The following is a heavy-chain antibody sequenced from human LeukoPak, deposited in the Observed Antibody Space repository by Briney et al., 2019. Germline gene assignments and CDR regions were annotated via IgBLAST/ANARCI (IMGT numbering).Heavy chain of an antibody. J-gene: IGHJ6*02. CDR3: ARDPAGASAYYYYYGMDV. Sequence: GASVKVSCKASGYTFTSYAMHWVRQAPGRRLEWMGWINAGNGNTKYSQKFQGRVTITRDTSASTAYMELSSLRSEDTAVYYCARDPAGASAYYYYYGMDVWGQGTTVTVSS. V-gene: IGHV1-3*01. CDR1: GYTFTSYA. CDR2: INAGNGNT. D-gene: IGHD1-26*01.